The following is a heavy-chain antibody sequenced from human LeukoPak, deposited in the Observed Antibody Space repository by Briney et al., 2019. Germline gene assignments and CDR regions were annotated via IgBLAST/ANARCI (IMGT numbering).Heavy chain of an antibody. J-gene: IGHJ4*02. CDR1: GFTFSSYA. Sequence: PGRSLRLSCAASGFTFSSYAMHWVRQAPGKGLEWVAVISYDGSNKYYADSVKGRFTISRDNSKNTLYLQMNSLRAEDTAVYYCARGSWNEHHYFDYWGQGTLVTVSS. D-gene: IGHD1-1*01. CDR2: ISYDGSNK. CDR3: ARGSWNEHHYFDY. V-gene: IGHV3-30-3*01.